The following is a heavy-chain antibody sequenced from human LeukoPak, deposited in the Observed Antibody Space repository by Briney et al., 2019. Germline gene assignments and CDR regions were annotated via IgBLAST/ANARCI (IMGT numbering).Heavy chain of an antibody. V-gene: IGHV3-66*01. Sequence: GGSLRLSCAASGFTVSSNYMSWVRQAPGKGLEWVSVIYSGGSTYYADSVKGRFTISRDNSKNTLYLQMNSLRAEDTAVYYCARDRSAARRYYYGMDVWGQGTTVTVSS. CDR3: ARDRSAARRYYYGMDV. CDR2: IYSGGST. D-gene: IGHD6-6*01. CDR1: GFTVSSNY. J-gene: IGHJ6*02.